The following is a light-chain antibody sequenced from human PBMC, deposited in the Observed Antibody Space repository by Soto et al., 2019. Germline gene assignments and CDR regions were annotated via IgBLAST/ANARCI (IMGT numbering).Light chain of an antibody. CDR1: QNIARY. Sequence: DIRVTQSPASLSASVGDRVTITCRASQNIARYVNWYQQKPGKAPKLLIHAASNLESGVPSRFSGRGSGTDFTLTITSLRPEDFATYYCQQSYSVPQTFGQGTKVDI. CDR2: AAS. J-gene: IGKJ1*01. CDR3: QQSYSVPQT. V-gene: IGKV1-39*01.